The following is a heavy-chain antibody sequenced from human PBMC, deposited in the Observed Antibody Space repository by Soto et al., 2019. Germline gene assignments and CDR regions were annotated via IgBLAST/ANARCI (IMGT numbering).Heavy chain of an antibody. CDR1: GGSISSSSYY. Sequence: SETLSLTCTVSGGSISSSSYYWGWIRQPPGKGLEWIGSIYYSGSTYYNPSLKSRVTISVDTSKNQFSLKLSSVTAADTAVYYCARQRVIAAAGSIDYWGQGTLVTVPS. D-gene: IGHD6-13*01. V-gene: IGHV4-39*01. CDR3: ARQRVIAAAGSIDY. CDR2: IYYSGST. J-gene: IGHJ4*02.